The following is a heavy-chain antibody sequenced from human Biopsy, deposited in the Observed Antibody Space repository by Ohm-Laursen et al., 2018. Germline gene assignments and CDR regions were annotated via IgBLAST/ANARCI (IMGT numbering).Heavy chain of an antibody. CDR2: IRDSGDSG. J-gene: IGHJ4*02. Sequence: SLRLSCAASGFTFSSHAMAWVRQAPGKGLEWVSGIRDSGDSGYYADSVKGWFTISRDNSRNTLYLQMNSLRAEDTAVYFCTNHYCGGITCLMNFWGQGTLVTVSS. D-gene: IGHD2-21*01. CDR1: GFTFSSHA. V-gene: IGHV3-23*01. CDR3: TNHYCGGITCLMNF.